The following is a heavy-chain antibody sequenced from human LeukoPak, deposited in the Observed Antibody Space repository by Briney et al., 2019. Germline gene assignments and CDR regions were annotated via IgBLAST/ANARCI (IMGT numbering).Heavy chain of an antibody. CDR2: NYPGDCDS. Sequence: GESLKISCKGSGYSFTSYWIGWVRQMPGKGLEWMGTNYPGDCDSRYSPAFQRQGHIYAHKSLSNAHPQWSSLQAEDTAMYYCARFERMILTGYLDNLFDPWGQGTLVTASS. CDR3: ARFERMILTGYLDNLFDP. CDR1: GYSFTSYW. V-gene: IGHV5-51*01. J-gene: IGHJ5*02. D-gene: IGHD3-9*01.